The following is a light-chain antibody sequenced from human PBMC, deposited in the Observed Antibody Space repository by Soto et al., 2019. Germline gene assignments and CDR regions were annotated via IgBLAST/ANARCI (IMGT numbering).Light chain of an antibody. CDR1: QSISSW. CDR2: DAS. V-gene: IGKV1-5*01. J-gene: IGKJ1*01. CDR3: QQYNSYWT. Sequence: DIQMTQSPSTLSASVVDRVILTCRASQSISSWLAWYQQKPGKAPKLLIYDASSLESGVPSRFSGSGSGTEFTLTISSLQPDDFATYYCQQYNSYWTFGQGTKVDIK.